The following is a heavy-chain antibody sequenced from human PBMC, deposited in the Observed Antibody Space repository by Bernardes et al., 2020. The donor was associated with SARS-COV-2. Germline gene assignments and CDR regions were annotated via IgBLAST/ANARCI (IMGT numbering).Heavy chain of an antibody. CDR3: ARVYCSSTSCYFKGYYYGMDV. D-gene: IGHD2-2*01. Sequence: VKVSCKASGYTFTGYYLHWVRQAPGQGLEWMGWINPNSGGTNYAQKFQGRVTMTRDTSISTAYMELSRLRSDDTAVYYCARVYCSSTSCYFKGYYYGMDVWGQGTTVTVSS. CDR1: GYTFTGYY. J-gene: IGHJ6*02. CDR2: INPNSGGT. V-gene: IGHV1-2*02.